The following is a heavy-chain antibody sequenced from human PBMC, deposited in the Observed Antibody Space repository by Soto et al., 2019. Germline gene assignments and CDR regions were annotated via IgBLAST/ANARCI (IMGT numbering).Heavy chain of an antibody. V-gene: IGHV4-31*03. CDR3: ARADYATGSYYPDY. Sequence: QVQLQESGPGLVKPSQTLSLTCTVSGGSVRRGNYYWSWIRQFPGKGLEWIGYISNSGRTHYNPSLMSRITRLVDTSKNQLFLELRSVTAADTALYYCARADYATGSYYPDYWGQGTLVTVSS. CDR2: ISNSGRT. J-gene: IGHJ4*02. D-gene: IGHD3-10*01. CDR1: GGSVRRGNYY.